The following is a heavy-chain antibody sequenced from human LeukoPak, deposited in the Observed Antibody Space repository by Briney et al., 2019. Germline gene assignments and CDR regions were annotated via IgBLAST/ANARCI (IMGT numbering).Heavy chain of an antibody. CDR1: GGSISSYY. V-gene: IGHV4-59*08. CDR3: ARQGPLYYYESSAYRFEP. J-gene: IGHJ5*02. Sequence: SETLSLTCSVSGGSISSYYWSWIRQPPGKGREGIGHICYNGSTNYNPSLTSRVTISVDTPKSQFSLKMSSVTAADTAVYYCARQGPLYYYESSAYRFEPWGQGTLVTVSS. D-gene: IGHD3-22*01. CDR2: ICYNGST.